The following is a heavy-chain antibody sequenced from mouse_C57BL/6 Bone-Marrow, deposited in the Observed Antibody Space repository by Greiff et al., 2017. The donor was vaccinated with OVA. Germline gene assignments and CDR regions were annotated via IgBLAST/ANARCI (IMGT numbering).Heavy chain of an antibody. CDR3: TRGYGSFDY. CDR1: GYTFTDYE. J-gene: IGHJ2*01. D-gene: IGHD1-1*01. CDR2: IDPETGGT. Sequence: QVQLQQSGAELVRPGASVTLSCKASGYTFTDYEMHWVKQTPVHGLEWIGAIDPETGGTAYNQKFKGKAILTADKSSSTAYMALRSLTSEDAAVYYCTRGYGSFDYWGQGTTLTVSS. V-gene: IGHV1-15*01.